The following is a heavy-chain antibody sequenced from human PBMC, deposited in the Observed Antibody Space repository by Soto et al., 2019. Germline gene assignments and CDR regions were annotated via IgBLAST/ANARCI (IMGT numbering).Heavy chain of an antibody. CDR1: GFSFTNFA. V-gene: IGHV3-23*01. CDR2: IGASGDIT. CDR3: AKDDFTDRGDDYFDY. J-gene: IGHJ4*02. D-gene: IGHD2-21*02. Sequence: GGSRRLSCXASGFSFTNFAMSWVRQAPGKGLEWVAGIGASGDITWYADSVKGRLSISRDNSKNTLYLQLNSLRFEDTAVYYCAKDDFTDRGDDYFDYWGPGTLVTVSS.